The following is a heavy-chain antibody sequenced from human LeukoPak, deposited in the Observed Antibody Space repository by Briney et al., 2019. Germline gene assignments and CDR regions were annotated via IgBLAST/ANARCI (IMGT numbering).Heavy chain of an antibody. J-gene: IGHJ4*02. CDR1: GFTFSSYS. V-gene: IGHV3-21*01. D-gene: IGHD3-16*01. CDR2: ISSSSSYI. CDR3: ARDTFGGVGIDY. Sequence: GGSLRLSCAASGFTFSSYSMNWVRQAPGKGLEGVSSISSSSSYIYYADSVKGRFTISRDNAKNSLYLQMNSLRAEDTAVYYCARDTFGGVGIDYWGQGTLVTVSS.